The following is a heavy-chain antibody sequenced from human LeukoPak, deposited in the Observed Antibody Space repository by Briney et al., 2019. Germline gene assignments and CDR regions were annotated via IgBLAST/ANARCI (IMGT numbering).Heavy chain of an antibody. D-gene: IGHD3-16*01. V-gene: IGHV3-74*01. CDR3: VTTWGDY. Sequence: GGSLRLSCAVSGFTFSNHWMYWVRQVPGKGLVCVSAIKTDGTITNYADSVKGRFTISRDNAKNTLYLQMNGLRAEDTAIYYCVTTWGDYWGQGTLVTVSS. J-gene: IGHJ4*02. CDR1: GFTFSNHW. CDR2: IKTDGTIT.